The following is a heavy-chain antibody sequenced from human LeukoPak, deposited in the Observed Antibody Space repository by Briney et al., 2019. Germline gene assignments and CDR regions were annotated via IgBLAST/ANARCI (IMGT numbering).Heavy chain of an antibody. CDR2: IYYSGST. V-gene: IGHV4-59*01. CDR1: GGSISSYY. Sequence: PSETLSLTCTVSGGSISSYYWSWIRQPPGKGLEWIGYIYYSGSTNYNPSLKGRVTISVDTSKNQFSLKLSSVTAADTAVYYCAREGNYDYVWGSYMGSHYFDYWGQGTLVTVSS. D-gene: IGHD3-16*01. CDR3: AREGNYDYVWGSYMGSHYFDY. J-gene: IGHJ4*02.